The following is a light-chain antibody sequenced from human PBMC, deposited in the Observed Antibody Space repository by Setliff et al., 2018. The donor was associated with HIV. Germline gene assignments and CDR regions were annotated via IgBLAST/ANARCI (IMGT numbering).Light chain of an antibody. CDR1: SSDVGGYNY. CDR3: CSYTGSSTLV. CDR2: EVS. V-gene: IGLV2-14*01. J-gene: IGLJ2*01. Sequence: QSALTQPDSVSGSHGQSITIYCTGTSSDVGGYNYVSWYQQHPGKDPKLIIYEVSNRPSGVSNRFSASKSGNTASLTISGLQAEDEADYYCCSYTGSSTLVFGGGTKVTVL.